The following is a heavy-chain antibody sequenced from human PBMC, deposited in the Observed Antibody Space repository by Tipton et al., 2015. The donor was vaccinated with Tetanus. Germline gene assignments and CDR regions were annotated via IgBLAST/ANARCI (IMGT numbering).Heavy chain of an antibody. J-gene: IGHJ2*01. CDR2: INHSGST. D-gene: IGHD6-19*01. CDR3: VRSRIAVARYFDL. V-gene: IGHV4-34*01. CDR1: GGSFSGFY. Sequence: TLSLTCAVSGGSFSGFYWSWIRQPPGKGLEGTGEINHSGSTNYNPSLQSRFTMSFDKSKNQFSVKLTSVTAADTAFYYCVRSRIAVARYFDLWGRGTLVTVSS.